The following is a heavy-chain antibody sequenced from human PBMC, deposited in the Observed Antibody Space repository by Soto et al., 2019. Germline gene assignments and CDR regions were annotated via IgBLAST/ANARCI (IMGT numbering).Heavy chain of an antibody. V-gene: IGHV1-18*01. CDR3: ARVGTPIDY. J-gene: IGHJ4*02. D-gene: IGHD7-27*01. CDR2: ISAYNGNT. CDR1: GYTFTNFG. Sequence: QVQLVQSGAEVKKPGASVKVSCKASGYTFTNFGISWVRQAPGQGLEWMGWISAYNGNTNYAQNFQGRVTMTTDTSTSTACMELRSLRSDETAVYYCARVGTPIDYWGQGTLVTVSS.